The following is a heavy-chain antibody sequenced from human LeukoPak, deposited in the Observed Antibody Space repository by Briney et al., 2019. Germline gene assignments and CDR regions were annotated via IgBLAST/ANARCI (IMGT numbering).Heavy chain of an antibody. CDR2: ISNDGSNK. Sequence: GGSLRLSCAASGFTFSSFPMHWVRRAPGKGLQWVAVISNDGSNKYYPDSLKGRFTISRDNSKNTLYLQMSSLTTEDTAVYYCARGAGTTVYYIDVWGRGTTVTVSS. CDR1: GFTFSSFP. V-gene: IGHV3-30*15. D-gene: IGHD1-7*01. CDR3: ARGAGTTVYYIDV. J-gene: IGHJ6*03.